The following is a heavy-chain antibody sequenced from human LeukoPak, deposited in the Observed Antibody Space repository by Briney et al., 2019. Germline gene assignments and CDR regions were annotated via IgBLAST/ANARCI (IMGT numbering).Heavy chain of an antibody. D-gene: IGHD5-24*01. J-gene: IGHJ3*02. V-gene: IGHV1-69*02. CDR1: GGSFSSYT. CDR3: ALEGMATLDAFDI. Sequence: ASVKVSCKASGGSFSSYTISWVRQAPGQGLEWMGRIIPILGIANYAQKFQGRVTITADKSTSTAYMELSSLRSEDTAVYYCALEGMATLDAFDIWGQGTMVTVSS. CDR2: IIPILGIA.